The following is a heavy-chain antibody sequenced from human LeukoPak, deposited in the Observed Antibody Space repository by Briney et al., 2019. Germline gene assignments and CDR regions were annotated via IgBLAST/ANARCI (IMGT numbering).Heavy chain of an antibody. D-gene: IGHD6-19*01. CDR2: ISYDGSNK. CDR1: GFTFSSYA. J-gene: IGHJ4*02. Sequence: PGRSLRLSCAASGFTFSSYAMHWVRQAPGKGLEWVAVISYDGSNKYYADSVKGRFTISRDNSKNTLYLQMNSLRAEDTAVYYCASTELTPGIAVAGFLVDYWGQGTLVTVSS. CDR3: ASTELTPGIAVAGFLVDY. V-gene: IGHV3-30*07.